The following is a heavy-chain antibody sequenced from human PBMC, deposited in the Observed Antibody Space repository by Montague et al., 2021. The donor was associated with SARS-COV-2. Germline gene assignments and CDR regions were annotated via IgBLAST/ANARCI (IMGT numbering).Heavy chain of an antibody. CDR1: GGSISSSSYY. CDR3: ARQGRISMVRLNWFDP. J-gene: IGHJ5*02. D-gene: IGHD3-10*01. CDR2: IYYSGST. V-gene: IGHV4-39*01. Sequence: SHTLSLTCTVSGGSISSSSYYWGWIRQPPGKGLEWIGSIYYSGSTYCNPSLKSRVTISVDTSKNQFSLKLSSVTAADTAVYYCARQGRISMVRLNWFDPWGQGTLVTVSS.